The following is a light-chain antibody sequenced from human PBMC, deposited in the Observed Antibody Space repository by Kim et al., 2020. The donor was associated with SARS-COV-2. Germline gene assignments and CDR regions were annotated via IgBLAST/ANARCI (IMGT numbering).Light chain of an antibody. Sequence: SITIACTGTSSDDGGYNYVSWYQQHPGKAPKLMIYDVSNRPSGVSNRFSGSKSGNTASLTISGLQAEDEADYYCSSYTSSSTLEVFGTGTKVTVL. CDR1: SSDDGGYNY. CDR2: DVS. V-gene: IGLV2-14*03. CDR3: SSYTSSSTLEV. J-gene: IGLJ1*01.